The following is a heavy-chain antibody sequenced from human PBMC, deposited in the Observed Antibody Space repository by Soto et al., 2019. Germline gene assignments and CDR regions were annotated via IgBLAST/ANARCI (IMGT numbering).Heavy chain of an antibody. CDR1: GYTFSNFA. J-gene: IGHJ6*02. D-gene: IGHD3-10*01. V-gene: IGHV1-3*01. CDR2: INPGNGNT. CDR3: ARAVARGVKTIYYYYVMDV. Sequence: ASVKVSCKASGYTFSNFAMHWVRQAPGQRLEWMGWINPGNGNTKYSQTFQGRVTITRDTSASTAYMELSSLRSEDTAVYYCARAVARGVKTIYYYYVMDVWGQGTTVTVSS.